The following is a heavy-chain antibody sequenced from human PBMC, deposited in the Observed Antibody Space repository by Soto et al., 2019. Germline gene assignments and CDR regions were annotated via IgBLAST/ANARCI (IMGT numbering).Heavy chain of an antibody. CDR3: ARSPQPTRGIHWYFDL. CDR1: GFTFNTYG. CDR2: ISYDGINK. V-gene: IGHV3-30*03. D-gene: IGHD1-26*01. J-gene: IGHJ2*01. Sequence: QVQLVESGGGVVQPGRSLGLSCAASGFTFNTYGMHWVRQAPGKGLEWVAAISYDGINKYYVDSVKGRFTISRDNSKNTLYVQMNSLRAEVTALYYCARSPQPTRGIHWYFDLWGRGILVTVSS.